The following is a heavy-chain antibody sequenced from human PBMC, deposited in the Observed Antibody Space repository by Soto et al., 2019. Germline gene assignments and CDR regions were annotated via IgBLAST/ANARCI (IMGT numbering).Heavy chain of an antibody. J-gene: IGHJ4*02. V-gene: IGHV4-59*01. Sequence: SETLSLTCTVSGGSISDFCWSWIRQPPGKGLEWIGYIYYSGSTNYNPSLKSRVTISVDTSKNQFSLNLRSMSPADTAVYYCARVGGLAARTFDYWGPGTMVTVSS. D-gene: IGHD6-6*01. CDR3: ARVGGLAARTFDY. CDR1: GGSISDFC. CDR2: IYYSGST.